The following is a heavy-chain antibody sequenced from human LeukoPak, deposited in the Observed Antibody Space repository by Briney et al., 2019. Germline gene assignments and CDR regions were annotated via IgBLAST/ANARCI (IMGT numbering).Heavy chain of an antibody. CDR1: GGSFSGYY. Sequence: SETLSLTCAVCGGSFSGYYWSWIRQPPGKGLEWIGEINHSGSTNYNPSLKSRVTISVDTSKNQFSLKLSSVTAADTAVYYCASGRVAGKPNDYWGQGTLVTVSS. J-gene: IGHJ4*02. CDR3: ASGRVAGKPNDY. V-gene: IGHV4-34*01. D-gene: IGHD6-19*01. CDR2: INHSGST.